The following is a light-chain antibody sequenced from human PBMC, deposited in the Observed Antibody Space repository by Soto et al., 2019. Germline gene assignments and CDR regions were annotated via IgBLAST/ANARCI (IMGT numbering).Light chain of an antibody. Sequence: EIVMKQSPATLSVSPGESATLSCRASQSVSNNLTWYQQKPGQPPRLLIYGASTRATGVPGRFSGSGSGTEFTLTISSLQSEDFAVYYCQQYHNWPRTFGQGTKVDIK. J-gene: IGKJ1*01. CDR2: GAS. CDR1: QSVSNN. V-gene: IGKV3-15*01. CDR3: QQYHNWPRT.